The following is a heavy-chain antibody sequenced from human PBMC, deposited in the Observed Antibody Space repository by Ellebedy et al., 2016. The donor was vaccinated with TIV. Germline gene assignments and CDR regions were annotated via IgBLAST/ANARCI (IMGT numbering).Heavy chain of an antibody. CDR1: GFTFSSDS. V-gene: IGHV3-21*01. J-gene: IGHJ6*02. CDR3: ARDVPAYGMDV. Sequence: PGGSLRLSCAASGFTFSSDSMNWVRQAPGKGLEWVSSISCSSSYIYYADSVKGRFTISRDNAKKSRYLQMNSLRAEDTAVYYGARDVPAYGMDVWGQGTTVSVSS. CDR2: ISCSSSYI.